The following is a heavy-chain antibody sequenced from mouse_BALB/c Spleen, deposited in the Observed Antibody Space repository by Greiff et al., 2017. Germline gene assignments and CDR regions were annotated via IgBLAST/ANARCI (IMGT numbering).Heavy chain of an antibody. D-gene: IGHD1-1*01. CDR3: ARDRDYDGSSYGYFDV. V-gene: IGHV5-15*02. J-gene: IGHJ1*01. CDR1: GFTFSDYG. CDR2: ISNLAYSI. Sequence: EVQRVESGGGLVQPGGSRKLSCAASGFTFSDYGMAWVRQAPGKGPEGVAFISNLAYSIYYADTVTGRFTISRENAKNTLYLEMSSLRSEDTAMYYCARDRDYDGSSYGYFDVWGAGTTVTVSS.